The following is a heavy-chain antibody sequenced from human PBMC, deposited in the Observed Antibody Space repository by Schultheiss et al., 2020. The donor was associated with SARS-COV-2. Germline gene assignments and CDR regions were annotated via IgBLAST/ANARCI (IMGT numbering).Heavy chain of an antibody. CDR2: ISGNGGTT. CDR1: GFLNSYA. Sequence: GGSLRLSCVASGFLNSYAMSWVRHAPGKGLEWVSAISGNGGTTYYADSVRGRFTVSRDNANNSLYLQMHSLRAEDTAVYYCVRDRSWWTPYNCFDLWGRGTLVTVSS. V-gene: IGHV3-23*01. J-gene: IGHJ5*02. CDR3: VRDRSWWTPYNCFDL. D-gene: IGHD2-15*01.